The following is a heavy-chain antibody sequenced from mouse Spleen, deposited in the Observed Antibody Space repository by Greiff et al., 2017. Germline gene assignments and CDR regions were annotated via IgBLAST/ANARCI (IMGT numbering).Heavy chain of an antibody. CDR1: GFTFSSYG. J-gene: IGHJ4*01. D-gene: IGHD2-1*01. CDR2: ISSGGSYT. Sequence: EVQLVESGGDLVKPGGSLKLSCAASGFTFSSYGMSWVRQTPDKRLEWVATISSGGSYTYYPDSVKGRFTISRDNAKNTLYLQMSSLKSEDTAMYYCARCGNYRRDAMDYWGQGTSVTVSS. CDR3: ARCGNYRRDAMDY. V-gene: IGHV5-6*01.